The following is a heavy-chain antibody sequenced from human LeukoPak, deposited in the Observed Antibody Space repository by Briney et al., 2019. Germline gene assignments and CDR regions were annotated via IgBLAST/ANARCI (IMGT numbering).Heavy chain of an antibody. CDR2: IAYDGSNK. D-gene: IGHD3-10*01. Sequence: GGSLRLSCAASGFSFSTYGMHWVRQAPGKGLEWVAVIAYDGSNKYYADSVKGRFTISRDNSKNTLYLQMDSLRAEDTAVYYCAKDGLVWFGELNWGQGTLVTVSS. CDR1: GFSFSTYG. V-gene: IGHV3-30*18. CDR3: AKDGLVWFGELN. J-gene: IGHJ4*02.